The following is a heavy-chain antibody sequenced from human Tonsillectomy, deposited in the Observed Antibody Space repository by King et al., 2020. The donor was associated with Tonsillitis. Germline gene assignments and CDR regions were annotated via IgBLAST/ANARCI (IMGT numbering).Heavy chain of an antibody. CDR2: ISYDGSNK. Sequence: VQLVESGGGVVQPGRSLRLSCAASGFTFSSYGMHWVRQAPGKGLEWVAVISYDGSNKYCADSVKGRFTISRDNSKNTLYLQMNSLRAEDTAVYYCAKDEFDYWGQGTLVTVSS. CDR3: AKDEFDY. V-gene: IGHV3-30*18. J-gene: IGHJ4*02. CDR1: GFTFSSYG.